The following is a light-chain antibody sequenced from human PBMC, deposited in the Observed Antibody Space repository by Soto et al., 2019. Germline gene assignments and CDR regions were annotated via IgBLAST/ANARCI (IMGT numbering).Light chain of an antibody. CDR2: GAS. CDR1: KSVSSN. CDR3: QQHNNWPLWT. J-gene: IGKJ1*01. Sequence: EIVMTQSPATLSVSPGERATLSCRASKSVSSNLARYQQKPGQAPRVLIYGASTRATGIPARFSGSGSGTEFTLTISSLQSEDFAVYYCQQHNNWPLWTFGQGTKVEIQ. V-gene: IGKV3-15*01.